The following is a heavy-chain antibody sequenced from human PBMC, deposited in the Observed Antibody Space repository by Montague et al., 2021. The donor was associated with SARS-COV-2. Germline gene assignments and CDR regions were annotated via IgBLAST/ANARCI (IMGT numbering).Heavy chain of an antibody. CDR3: ARGVASSDGNWFDP. Sequence: SETLSLTCTVSGVSISSYYWIWIRQPPGKGLEWIGYIYYTGSTNYNPSLRSRVTISVDTSKNQFSLKLSSVTAADTAVYYCARGVASSDGNWFDPWGQGTLVTVSS. J-gene: IGHJ5*02. D-gene: IGHD6-13*01. CDR2: IYYTGST. CDR1: GVSISSYY. V-gene: IGHV4-59*01.